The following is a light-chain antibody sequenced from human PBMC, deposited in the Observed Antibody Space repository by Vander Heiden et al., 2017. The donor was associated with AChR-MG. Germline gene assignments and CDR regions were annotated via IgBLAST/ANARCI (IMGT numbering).Light chain of an antibody. CDR1: QSVSSSY. J-gene: IGKJ4*01. V-gene: IGKV3-20*01. CDR2: GAS. Sequence: EIVLTQSPGTLSLSPGERATLSCRASQSVSSSYLAWYQQKPGQAPRLLIYGASSRATGIPDRFSGSGSGTDFTLTISSLEPEDFAVYYCQQDGSSPRTFGGGTKVEIK. CDR3: QQDGSSPRT.